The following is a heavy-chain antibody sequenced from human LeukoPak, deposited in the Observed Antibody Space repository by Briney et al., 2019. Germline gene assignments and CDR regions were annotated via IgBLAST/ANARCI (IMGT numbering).Heavy chain of an antibody. CDR3: ARVTTYYYDSSGYFDAFDI. CDR2: ISSSGSTI. D-gene: IGHD3-22*01. J-gene: IGHJ3*02. Sequence: GGSLRLSCAASGFTFSDYYMSRIRQAPGKGLEWVSYISSSGSTIYYADSVKGRFTISRDNAKNSLYLQMNSLRAEDTAVYYCARVTTYYYDSSGYFDAFDIWGQGTMVTVSS. CDR1: GFTFSDYY. V-gene: IGHV3-11*01.